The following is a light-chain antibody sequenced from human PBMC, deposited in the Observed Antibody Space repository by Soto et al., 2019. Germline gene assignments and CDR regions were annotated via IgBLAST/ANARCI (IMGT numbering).Light chain of an antibody. CDR1: QTVSRY. J-gene: IGKJ4*01. Sequence: EIVLTQSPATLSLSPGERATLSCRASQTVSRYLAWYQQKPGQAPRLLIYDASNRATGIPARFSGSGSETDFTLTISRLEPEDFAIYYCQQRSNWPPLTFGGGTKVEIK. CDR3: QQRSNWPPLT. V-gene: IGKV3-11*01. CDR2: DAS.